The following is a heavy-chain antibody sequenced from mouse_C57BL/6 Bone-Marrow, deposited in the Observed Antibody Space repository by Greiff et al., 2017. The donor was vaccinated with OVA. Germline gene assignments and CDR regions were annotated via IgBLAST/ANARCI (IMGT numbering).Heavy chain of an antibody. D-gene: IGHD1-1*01. Sequence: EVKVVESEGGLVQPGSSMKLSCTASGFTFSDYYMAWVRQVPEKGLEWVANINYDGSSTYYLDSLKSRFIISRDNAKNILYLQMSSLKSEDTATYYCARVLLRDYAMDYWGQGTSVTVSS. CDR1: GFTFSDYY. J-gene: IGHJ4*01. V-gene: IGHV5-16*01. CDR2: INYDGSST. CDR3: ARVLLRDYAMDY.